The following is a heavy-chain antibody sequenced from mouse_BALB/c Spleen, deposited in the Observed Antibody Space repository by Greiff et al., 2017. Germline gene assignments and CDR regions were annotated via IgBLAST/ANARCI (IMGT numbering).Heavy chain of an antibody. V-gene: IGHV5-6-4*01. J-gene: IGHJ4*01. CDR3: ARGGYDDAMDY. D-gene: IGHD2-2*01. Sequence: EVQVVESGGGLVKPGGSLKLSCAASGFTFSSYTMSWVRQTPEKRLEWVATISSGGSYTYYPDSVKGRFTISRDNAKNNLYLQMSSLKSEDTAMYYCARGGYDDAMDYWGQGTSVTVSS. CDR2: ISSGGSYT. CDR1: GFTFSSYT.